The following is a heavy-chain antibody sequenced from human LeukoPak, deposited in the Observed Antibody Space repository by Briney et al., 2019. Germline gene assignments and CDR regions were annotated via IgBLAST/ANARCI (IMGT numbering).Heavy chain of an antibody. V-gene: IGHV4-4*07. J-gene: IGHJ4*02. CDR1: GSSISSYY. CDR2: IYTSGST. CDR3: ARGSAYSYDFTRRERTKSRLDY. Sequence: SETLSLTCTVSGSSISSYYWSWIRQPAGKGLEWIGRIYTSGSTNYNPSLKSRVSMSVDTSKNQFSLKLSSVTAEDTAVYYCARGSAYSYDFTRRERTKSRLDYWGQGTLVTVSS. D-gene: IGHD5-18*01.